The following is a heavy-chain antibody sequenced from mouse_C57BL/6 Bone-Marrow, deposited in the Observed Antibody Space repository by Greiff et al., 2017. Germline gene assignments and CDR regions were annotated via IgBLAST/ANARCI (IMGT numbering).Heavy chain of an antibody. J-gene: IGHJ3*01. D-gene: IGHD1-1*01. Sequence: EVQLVESGGDLVKPGGSLKLSCAASGFTFSSYGMSWVRQSPDKRLEWVGTISSGGSYTYYPDSVKGRFTISRDNAKNTLYLKMSSLKSEDTAMYYCARGPTVEKAYWGQGTLVTVSA. CDR1: GFTFSSYG. CDR2: ISSGGSYT. V-gene: IGHV5-6*01. CDR3: ARGPTVEKAY.